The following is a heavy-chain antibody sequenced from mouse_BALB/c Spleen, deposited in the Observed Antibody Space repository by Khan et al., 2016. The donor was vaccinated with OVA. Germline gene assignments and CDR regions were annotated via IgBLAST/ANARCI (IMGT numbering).Heavy chain of an antibody. CDR2: ISYSGST. CDR1: GYSITSNYA. CDR3: ARGNYYGYALDY. V-gene: IGHV3-2*02. D-gene: IGHD1-1*01. J-gene: IGHJ4*01. Sequence: EVQLQESGPGLVKPSQSLSLTCTVNGYSITSNYAWNWIRQFPGNKLEWMGYISYSGSTNYNPSLKSRLSITRDTSNNQFFLLLHSVTTEDSATYYCARGNYYGYALDYWGQGTSVTVSS.